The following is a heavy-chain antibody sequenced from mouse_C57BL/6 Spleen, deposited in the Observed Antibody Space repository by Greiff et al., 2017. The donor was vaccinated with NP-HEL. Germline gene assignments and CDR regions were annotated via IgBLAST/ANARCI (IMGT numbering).Heavy chain of an antibody. CDR2: IYPRSGNT. J-gene: IGHJ1*03. D-gene: IGHD1-1*01. Sequence: QVQLQQSGAELARPGASVKLSCKASGYTFTSYGISWVKQRTGQGLEWIGEIYPRSGNTYYNEKFKGKATLTADKSSSTAYMELRSLTSEDSAVYFCARGNYGSNLHWYFDVWGTGTTVTVSS. CDR1: GYTFTSYG. CDR3: ARGNYGSNLHWYFDV. V-gene: IGHV1-81*01.